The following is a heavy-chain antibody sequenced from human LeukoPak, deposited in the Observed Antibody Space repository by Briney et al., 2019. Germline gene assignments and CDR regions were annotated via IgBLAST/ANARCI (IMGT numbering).Heavy chain of an antibody. J-gene: IGHJ4*02. V-gene: IGHV3-30*18. CDR2: ISYDGSNK. D-gene: IGHD1-7*01. Sequence: GSLRLSCAASGFTFSNYDIHWVRQAPGKGLEWVAVISYDGSNKYYADSVKGRFTISRDNSKNTLYLQMNSLRAEDTTVYYCAKDQGGTTPGFDYWGQGTLVTVSS. CDR1: GFTFSNYD. CDR3: AKDQGGTTPGFDY.